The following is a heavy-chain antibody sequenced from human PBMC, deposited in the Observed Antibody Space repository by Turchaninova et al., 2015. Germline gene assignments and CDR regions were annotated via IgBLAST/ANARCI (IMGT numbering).Heavy chain of an antibody. V-gene: IGHV3-49*02. CDR2: IRRNAYGGTT. CDR1: GFNFMENS. Sequence: EVXLVGXXGGXXXTGXXLRHSCTAVGFNFMENSMNGVRQAQGKGLEGVGFIRRNAYGGTTEYAASVKGRFTISRDDSKSIAFLQMSSLITEDTAVYYCTSGTTVTTWDAFDIWGQGTMVTVSS. D-gene: IGHD4-17*01. CDR3: TSGTTVTTWDAFDI. J-gene: IGHJ3*02.